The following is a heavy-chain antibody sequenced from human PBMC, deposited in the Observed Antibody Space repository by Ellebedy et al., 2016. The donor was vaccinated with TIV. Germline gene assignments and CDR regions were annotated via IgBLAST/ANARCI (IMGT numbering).Heavy chain of an antibody. V-gene: IGHV1-46*01. CDR3: ARGGITGDWYFDL. J-gene: IGHJ2*01. CDR2: INPSGGST. D-gene: IGHD3-16*01. Sequence: ASVKVSXXASGYTFTSYYMHWVRQAPGQGLEWMGIINPSGGSTSYAQKFQGRVTMTRNTSISTAYMELSSLRSEDTAVYYCARGGITGDWYFDLWGRGTLVTVSS. CDR1: GYTFTSYY.